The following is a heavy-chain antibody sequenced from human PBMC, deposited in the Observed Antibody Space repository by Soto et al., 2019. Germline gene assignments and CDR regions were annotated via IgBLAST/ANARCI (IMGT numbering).Heavy chain of an antibody. V-gene: IGHV1-69*13. CDR2: IIPIFGTA. D-gene: IGHD5-12*01. Sequence: SVKVSCKASGGTFSSYAISWVRQAPGQGLEWMGGIIPIFGTANYAQKFQGRATITADESTSTAYMELSSLRSEDTAVYYCAIRKEMATIYEPWFDPWGQGTLVTVSS. CDR1: GGTFSSYA. CDR3: AIRKEMATIYEPWFDP. J-gene: IGHJ5*02.